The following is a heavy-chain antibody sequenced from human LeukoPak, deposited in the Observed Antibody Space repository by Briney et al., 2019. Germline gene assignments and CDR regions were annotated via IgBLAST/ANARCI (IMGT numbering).Heavy chain of an antibody. CDR2: INSDGSST. V-gene: IGHV3-74*01. D-gene: IGHD3-10*01. CDR3: ARAGTMVRGVISYYYYYMDV. J-gene: IGHJ6*03. Sequence: GGSLRLSCVASGFTFSSYWMHWVRQAPGKGLVWVSRINSDGSSTSYADSVKGRFTISRDNAKNTLYLQMNSLRAEDTAVYYCARAGTMVRGVISYYYYYMDVWGKGTTVTISS. CDR1: GFTFSSYW.